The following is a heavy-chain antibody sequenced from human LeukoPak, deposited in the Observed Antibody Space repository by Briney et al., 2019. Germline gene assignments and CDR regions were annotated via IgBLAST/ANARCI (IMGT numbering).Heavy chain of an antibody. V-gene: IGHV1-18*01. J-gene: IGHJ4*02. D-gene: IGHD3-9*01. Sequence: ASVTVSCKASGYTFTSYGISWVRQAPGQGLEWMGWISAYNGNTNYAQKLQGRVTMTTDTSTSTAYMELRSLRSDDTAVYYCARDRGGLRYFDWLPTHFDYWGQGTLVTVSS. CDR1: GYTFTSYG. CDR2: ISAYNGNT. CDR3: ARDRGGLRYFDWLPTHFDY.